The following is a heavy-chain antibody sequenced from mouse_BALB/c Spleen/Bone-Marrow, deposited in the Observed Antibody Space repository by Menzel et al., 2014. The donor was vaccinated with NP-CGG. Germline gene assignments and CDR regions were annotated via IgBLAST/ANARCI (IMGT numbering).Heavy chain of an antibody. J-gene: IGHJ1*01. V-gene: IGHV5-9-3*01. Sequence: EVQLQQSGGGLVKPGGSLKLSCAASGFTFSSYPMSWVRQTPEKRLEWVATISSGGSYTYYPDSVKGRLTITRDNAKNTLYLQMSSLRSEDTAMYYCARGGGYDWYFDVWGAGTTVTVSS. CDR2: ISSGGSYT. D-gene: IGHD2-2*01. CDR1: GFTFSSYP. CDR3: ARGGGYDWYFDV.